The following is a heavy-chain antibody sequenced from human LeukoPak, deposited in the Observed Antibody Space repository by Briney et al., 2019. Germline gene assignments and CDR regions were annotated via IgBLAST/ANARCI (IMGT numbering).Heavy chain of an antibody. CDR1: GYTFTSYD. CDR3: ASSPRVDTAMVTIGY. Sequence: GASVKVSCKASGYTFTSYDINWVRQATGQGLEWMGWINPNSGGTNYAQKFQGRVTMTRDTSISTAYMELSRLRSDDTAVYYCASSPRVDTAMVTIGYWGQGTLVTVSS. CDR2: INPNSGGT. V-gene: IGHV1-2*02. D-gene: IGHD5-18*01. J-gene: IGHJ4*02.